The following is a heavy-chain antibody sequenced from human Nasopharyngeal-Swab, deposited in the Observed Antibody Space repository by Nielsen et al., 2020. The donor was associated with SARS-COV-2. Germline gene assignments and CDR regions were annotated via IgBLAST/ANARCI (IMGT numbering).Heavy chain of an antibody. D-gene: IGHD3-22*01. Sequence: GESLKISCAASGFTVSSNYMSWVRQAPGKGLEWVSVIYSGGSTYYADPVKGRFTISRDNSKNTLYLQMNGLRAEDTAVYYCAREILDYYDSSGYYSPPIFYGMDVWGQGTTVTVSS. CDR3: AREILDYYDSSGYYSPPIFYGMDV. J-gene: IGHJ6*02. CDR2: IYSGGST. V-gene: IGHV3-53*01. CDR1: GFTVSSNY.